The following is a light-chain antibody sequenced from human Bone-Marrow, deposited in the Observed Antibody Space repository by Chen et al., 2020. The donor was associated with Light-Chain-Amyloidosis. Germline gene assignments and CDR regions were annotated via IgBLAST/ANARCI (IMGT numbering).Light chain of an antibody. CDR2: EVT. J-gene: IGLJ1*01. CDR1: SSDVGGDNH. V-gene: IGLV2-14*01. Sequence: QSALTQPASVSGSPGQSITISCTGTSSDVGGDNHVSWYQQHPDKAPKLMIYEVTNRPAWVPDRFSGSKSDNTASPTISGLQTEGEADYFCSSYTITNTLVFGSGTRVPVL. CDR3: SSYTITNTLV.